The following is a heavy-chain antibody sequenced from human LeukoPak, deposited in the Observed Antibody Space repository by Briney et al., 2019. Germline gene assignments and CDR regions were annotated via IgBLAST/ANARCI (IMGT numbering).Heavy chain of an antibody. CDR2: INPNSGGT. D-gene: IGHD2-2*01. CDR1: GYTFTGYY. CDR3: ARAGKVLDIVVVPVDY. V-gene: IGHV1-2*02. Sequence: ASVKVSCKASGYTFTGYYMHWVRQAPGQGLEWMGWINPNSGGTNYAQKFQGRVTMTRDTSINTAYMELSRLRSDDTAVYYCARAGKVLDIVVVPVDYWGQGTLVTVSS. J-gene: IGHJ4*02.